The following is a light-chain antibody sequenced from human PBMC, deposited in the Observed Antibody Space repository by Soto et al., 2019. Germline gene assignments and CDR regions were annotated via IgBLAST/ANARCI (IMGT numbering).Light chain of an antibody. Sequence: QSALTQPASVSGYPGQSITISCTGTSSDVGIYKYVSWYQQHPGKAPNLMIYEVSNRPSGVSNRFSGSKSGNTASLTISGLQAEDEADYYCSSYTSSSTVVFGGGTKVTVL. CDR2: EVS. V-gene: IGLV2-14*01. CDR1: SSDVGIYKY. CDR3: SSYTSSSTVV. J-gene: IGLJ2*01.